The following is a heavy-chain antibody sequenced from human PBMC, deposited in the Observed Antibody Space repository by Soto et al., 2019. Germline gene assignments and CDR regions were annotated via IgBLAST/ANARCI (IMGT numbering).Heavy chain of an antibody. CDR3: ARVGGRVGAISY. D-gene: IGHD1-26*01. V-gene: IGHV4-59*01. CDR2: IYYSGST. CDR1: GGSISSYY. J-gene: IGHJ4*02. Sequence: PSETLSLTCTVSGGSISSYYWSWIRQPPGKGLEWIGYIYYSGSTNYNPSLKSRVTISVDTSKSQFSLKLSSVTAADTAVYYCARVGGRVGAISYWGQGTLVPVSS.